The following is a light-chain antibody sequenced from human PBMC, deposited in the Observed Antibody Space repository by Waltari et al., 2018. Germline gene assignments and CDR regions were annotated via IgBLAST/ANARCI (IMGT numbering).Light chain of an antibody. CDR3: QQYYSFPM. J-gene: IGKJ1*01. Sequence: DIVMTQSPDSLAVSLGERATINCKSSRSILYSSNNKNYLAGYQQKPGRPPKLLINWASSRESGVPDRFSGSGSGTDFTLTISSLQAEDVAVYYCQQYYSFPMFGQGTKVEIK. CDR2: WAS. V-gene: IGKV4-1*01. CDR1: RSILYSSNNKNY.